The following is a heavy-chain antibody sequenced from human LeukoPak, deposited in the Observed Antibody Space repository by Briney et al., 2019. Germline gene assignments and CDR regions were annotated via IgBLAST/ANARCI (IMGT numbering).Heavy chain of an antibody. CDR3: ARQDSSSWWEIDY. CDR2: IYHSGRT. D-gene: IGHD6-13*01. V-gene: IGHV4-59*08. CDR1: GASIGSYY. Sequence: SETLSLTCTVSGASIGSYYWSWIRQPPGKGLEWIGYIYHSGRTNYNPSLKSRVTISVDTSKNQFSLKLSSVIAADTAVYFCARQDSSSWWEIDYCGQGTLVTVSS. J-gene: IGHJ4*02.